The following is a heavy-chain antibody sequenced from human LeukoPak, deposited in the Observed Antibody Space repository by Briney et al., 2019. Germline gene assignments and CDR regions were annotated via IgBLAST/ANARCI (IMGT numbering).Heavy chain of an antibody. CDR2: INPNSGGT. Sequence: GASVKVSCKASGYTFTGYYMHWVRQAPGQGLEWMGWINPNSGGTNYAQKFQGRVTMTRDTSISTAYMELSRLRSDDTAVYYCARDWCSGGSCYAGYWGQGTLVTVSS. V-gene: IGHV1-2*02. CDR1: GYTFTGYY. J-gene: IGHJ4*02. D-gene: IGHD2-15*01. CDR3: ARDWCSGGSCYAGY.